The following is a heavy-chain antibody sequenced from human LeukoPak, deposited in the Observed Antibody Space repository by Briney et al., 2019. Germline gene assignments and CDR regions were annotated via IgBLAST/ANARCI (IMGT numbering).Heavy chain of an antibody. CDR3: ARLLYSSSRGYFDL. CDR1: GGSFSGYY. V-gene: IGHV4-34*01. Sequence: PSETLSLTCAVYGGSFSGYYWSWIRQPPGKGLEWIGEINHSGSTNYNPSLKSRVTISVDTSKNQFSLKLSSVTAADTAVYYCARLLYSSSRGYFDLWGRGTLVTVSS. J-gene: IGHJ2*01. D-gene: IGHD6-6*01. CDR2: INHSGST.